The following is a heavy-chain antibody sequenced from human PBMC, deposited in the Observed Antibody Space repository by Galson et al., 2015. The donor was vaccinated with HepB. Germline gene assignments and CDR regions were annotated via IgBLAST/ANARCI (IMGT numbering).Heavy chain of an antibody. J-gene: IGHJ6*02. CDR1: GFTFSSYS. D-gene: IGHD3-10*01. CDR3: ARALETYYYGSGTSHYYGMDV. CDR2: ISSSSSYI. V-gene: IGHV3-21*01. Sequence: SLRLSCAASGFTFSSYSMNWVRQAPGKGLEWVSSISSSSSYIYYADSVKGRFTISRDNAKNSLYLQMNSLRAEDTAVYYCARALETYYYGSGTSHYYGMDVRGQGTTVTVSS.